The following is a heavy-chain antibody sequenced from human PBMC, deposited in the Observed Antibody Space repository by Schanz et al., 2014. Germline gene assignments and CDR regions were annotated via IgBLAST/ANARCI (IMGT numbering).Heavy chain of an antibody. V-gene: IGHV4-34*01. J-gene: IGHJ4*02. CDR2: IGHSGNT. CDR3: ARGRQQLGSFDY. D-gene: IGHD6-13*01. CDR1: GGSLSGYF. Sequence: QVQLQQWGAGLLKPSETLSLTCAVYGGSLSGYFWSWIRQPPGKGLEWIGDIGHSGNTKDNPSLKSRVTMSGETSKNQFSLNLSSLTAADTAVYYCARGRQQLGSFDYWGPGTLVSVSS.